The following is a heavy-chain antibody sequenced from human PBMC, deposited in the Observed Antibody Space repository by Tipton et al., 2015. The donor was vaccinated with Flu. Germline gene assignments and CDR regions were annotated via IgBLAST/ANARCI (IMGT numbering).Heavy chain of an antibody. CDR1: GFTFSSYA. J-gene: IGHJ4*02. Sequence: SLRLSCAASGFTFSSYAMSWVRQAPGKGLEWVSAISGSGGSTYYADSVKGRFTISRDNSKNTLYLQMNSLRAEDTAVYYCAKVLVGATAPFDYWGQGTLVTVSS. CDR2: ISGSGGST. V-gene: IGHV3-23*01. D-gene: IGHD1-26*01. CDR3: AKVLVGATAPFDY.